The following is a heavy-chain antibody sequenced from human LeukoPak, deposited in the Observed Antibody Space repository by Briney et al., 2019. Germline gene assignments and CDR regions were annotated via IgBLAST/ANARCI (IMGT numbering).Heavy chain of an antibody. CDR2: ISCSGGST. Sequence: GGSLGLSCAASGFTFSSYAMSWVRQAPGKGLEWVSAISCSGGSTYYADSVKGRFTISRDNSKNTLYLQMNSLRAEDTAVYYCAKGRTLIWFGELSPFDYWGQGTLVTVSS. CDR1: GFTFSSYA. J-gene: IGHJ4*02. D-gene: IGHD3-10*01. V-gene: IGHV3-23*01. CDR3: AKGRTLIWFGELSPFDY.